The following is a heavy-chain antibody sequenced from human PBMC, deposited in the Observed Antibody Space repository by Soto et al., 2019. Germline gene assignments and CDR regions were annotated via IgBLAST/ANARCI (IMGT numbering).Heavy chain of an antibody. CDR2: ISGGGGHT. Sequence: EVQLLESGGGLVQPGGSLRLSCAASGFTFSNYAMSWVRQAPGKGLEWVSTISGGGGHTYYADSVRGRFTISRDDSRNTLYLKMRNLRAEDTAVYYCVKREGRTRGWGQGTLVTVSS. J-gene: IGHJ4*02. CDR1: GFTFSNYA. CDR3: VKREGRTRG. V-gene: IGHV3-23*01. D-gene: IGHD1-26*01.